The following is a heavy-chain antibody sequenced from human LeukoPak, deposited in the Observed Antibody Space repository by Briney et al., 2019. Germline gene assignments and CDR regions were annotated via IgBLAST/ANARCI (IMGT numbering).Heavy chain of an antibody. CDR1: GYTFTSYY. V-gene: IGHV1-46*01. D-gene: IGHD5-24*01. Sequence: ASVKVSCKASGYTFTSYYMHWVRQAPGHGLEWMGLISPSGGSTSYAQKFQGRVTMTSDTSTRTVYMELSSLRSEDTAVYYCARARVMATIRPYFDYWGQGTLVTVSS. J-gene: IGHJ4*02. CDR2: ISPSGGST. CDR3: ARARVMATIRPYFDY.